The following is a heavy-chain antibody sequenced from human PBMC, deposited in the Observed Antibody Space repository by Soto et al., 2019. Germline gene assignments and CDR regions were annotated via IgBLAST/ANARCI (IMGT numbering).Heavy chain of an antibody. CDR3: AKPRGSGSSRNGVDV. CDR1: GGSIRSPSCY. Sequence: PSETLSLTCIVSGGSIRSPSCYWGWIRHAPGKGLEWIGNIFYTGSTYYNPSLKSRLTISVDTSKNQFSLKLNSVTAADTAVFYCAKPRGSGSSRNGVDVCGQVPTGTFSS. D-gene: IGHD6-19*01. V-gene: IGHV4-39*01. CDR2: IFYTGST. J-gene: IGHJ6*02.